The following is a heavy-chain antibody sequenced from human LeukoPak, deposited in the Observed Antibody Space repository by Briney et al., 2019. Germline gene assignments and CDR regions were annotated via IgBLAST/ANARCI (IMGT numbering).Heavy chain of an antibody. J-gene: IGHJ3*02. CDR3: ARESAGISSDI. CDR2: IWSDGSKQ. Sequence: PGGSLRLSCATSGFTFMTYGLHWVRQAPGKGLEWVAVIWSDGSKQYYADSVKGRFTISRDSSDSTVHLHMNSLRVEDTAVYYCARESAGISSDIWGQGTMVTVSS. CDR1: GFTFMTYG. D-gene: IGHD2-15*01. V-gene: IGHV3-33*01.